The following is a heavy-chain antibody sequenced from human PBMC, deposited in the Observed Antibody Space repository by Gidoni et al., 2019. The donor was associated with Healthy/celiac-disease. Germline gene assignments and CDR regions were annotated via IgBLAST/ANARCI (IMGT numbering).Heavy chain of an antibody. CDR3: ASQRTTGNWNDGYYMDV. CDR2: IYYSGST. D-gene: IGHD1-20*01. J-gene: IGHJ6*03. Sequence: QVQLQESGPGLVKLSETLSLTCTVSGGSISSYYWSWIRQPPGKGLEWIGYIYYSGSTNYNPSLKSRVTISVDTSKNQFSLKLSSVTAADTAVYYCASQRTTGNWNDGYYMDVWGKGTTVTVSS. CDR1: GGSISSYY. V-gene: IGHV4-59*01.